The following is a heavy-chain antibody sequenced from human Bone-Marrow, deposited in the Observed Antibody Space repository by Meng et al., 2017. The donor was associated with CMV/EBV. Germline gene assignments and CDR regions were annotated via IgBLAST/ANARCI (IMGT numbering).Heavy chain of an antibody. V-gene: IGHV3-23*01. D-gene: IGHD3-22*01. Sequence: GGSLRLSCVASGFTFSSHAMSWVRQAPGKGLDWVSAISGSGDNTYYADSVKGRFTISRDNSKNTLYLQMNSLRAEDTAVYYCAKGRYYDSSGSLGSDYWGQGTLVTVSS. CDR1: GFTFSSHA. CDR3: AKGRYYDSSGSLGSDY. CDR2: ISGSGDNT. J-gene: IGHJ4*02.